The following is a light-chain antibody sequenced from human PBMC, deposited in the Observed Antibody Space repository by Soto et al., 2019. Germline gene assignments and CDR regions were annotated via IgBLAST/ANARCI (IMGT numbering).Light chain of an antibody. CDR1: SSDVGGYNY. V-gene: IGLV2-14*01. J-gene: IGLJ1*01. CDR2: EVS. Sequence: QSALTQPASVSGSPGQSITISCTGTSSDVGGYNYVSWYQQHPGKAPKLMIYEVSNRPSGVSNRFSGSKSGNTASPTISVHQAEDEADYYCSSYTSSSTLVFGTGTKLTVL. CDR3: SSYTSSSTLV.